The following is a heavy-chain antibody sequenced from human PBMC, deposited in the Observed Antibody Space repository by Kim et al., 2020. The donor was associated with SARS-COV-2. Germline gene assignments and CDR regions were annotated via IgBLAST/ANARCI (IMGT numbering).Heavy chain of an antibody. CDR1: GGSISSSSYY. J-gene: IGHJ4*02. CDR2: IYYSGST. Sequence: SETLSLTCTVSGGSISSSSYYWGWIRQPPGKGLEWIGSIYYSGSTYYNPSLKSRVTISVDTSKNQFSLKLSSVTAADTAVYYCVRRAGAASPSVFDYWGQGTLVTASS. CDR3: VRRAGAASPSVFDY. V-gene: IGHV4-39*01.